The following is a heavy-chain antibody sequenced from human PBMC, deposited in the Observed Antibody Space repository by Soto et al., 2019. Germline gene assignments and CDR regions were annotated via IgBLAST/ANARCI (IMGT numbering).Heavy chain of an antibody. J-gene: IGHJ3*02. Sequence: EVQLVESGGGLVQPGGSLRLSCAASGFTFNTYSMDWVRQAPGKGLEWVSFVSSNSDTVYYADSVKGRFTISIDSAKNSLYLQMNSLRDEDTAVYYCARGYYSNSFDIWGQGTMVTVSS. CDR3: ARGYYSNSFDI. V-gene: IGHV3-48*02. D-gene: IGHD3-22*01. CDR2: VSSNSDTV. CDR1: GFTFNTYS.